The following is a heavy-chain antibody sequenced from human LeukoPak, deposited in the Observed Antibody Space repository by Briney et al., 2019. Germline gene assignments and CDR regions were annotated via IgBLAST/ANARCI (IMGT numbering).Heavy chain of an antibody. Sequence: ASVKVSCKASGYSFIDYYMHWVRQAPGQGLEWMGWINPKSGGTNYAQKFQDRVTMTTDTSISTAYMELSRLTSDDTAVYYCAPATMTFDYWGQGTLVTVCS. J-gene: IGHJ4*02. CDR3: APATMTFDY. CDR2: INPKSGGT. V-gene: IGHV1-2*02. D-gene: IGHD5-24*01. CDR1: GYSFIDYY.